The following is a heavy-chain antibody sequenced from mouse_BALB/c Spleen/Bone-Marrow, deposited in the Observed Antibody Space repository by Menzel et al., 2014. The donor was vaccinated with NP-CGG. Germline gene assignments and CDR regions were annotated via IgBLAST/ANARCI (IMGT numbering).Heavy chain of an antibody. CDR1: GYSFTRYY. CDR3: TRSNYGYWYIDV. D-gene: IGHD1-1*01. J-gene: IGHJ1*01. V-gene: IGHV1S81*02. CDR2: INPSNGGT. Sequence: VQLQQSGAELVKPGASVKLSCKASGYSFTRYYMYWVKQRPGQGLEWIGEINPSNGGTNFNEKFKSKATLTVDKSSSTAYMQFSSLTSEVSAVYYCTRSNYGYWYIDVWGAGTTVTVSS.